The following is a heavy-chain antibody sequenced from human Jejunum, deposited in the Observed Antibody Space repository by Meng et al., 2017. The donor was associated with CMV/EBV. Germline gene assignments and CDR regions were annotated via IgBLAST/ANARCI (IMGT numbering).Heavy chain of an antibody. Sequence: QVQLQESGPGLVKPSEPLSLTCTVSGGSVNNYDWSWIRQSAGKGLEWIGRFYSSDTYNYHPSLDSRVTMSLDTSKNQFSLNLRSVTAADTATYYCARGPGASTREGFDYWGLGTLVTVSS. CDR2: FYSSDTY. D-gene: IGHD1-26*01. J-gene: IGHJ4*02. CDR3: ARGPGASTREGFDY. V-gene: IGHV4-4*07. CDR1: GGSVNNYD.